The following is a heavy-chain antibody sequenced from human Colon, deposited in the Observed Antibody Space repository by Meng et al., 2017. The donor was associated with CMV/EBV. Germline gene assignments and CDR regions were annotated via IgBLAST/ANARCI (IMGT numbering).Heavy chain of an antibody. V-gene: IGHV4-59*01. CDR3: ARVKATVGEIVD. CDR1: GGSISDYH. CDR2: IYYTGTT. Sequence: SETLSLTCNVSGGSISDYHWTWIRQPPGMGLEWIGYIYYTGTTYYPPPLKSRVTISVATSKNHFSLKLSSVSAADTAVYYCARVKATVGEIVDWGQGTLVTVSS. D-gene: IGHD3-16*01. J-gene: IGHJ4*02.